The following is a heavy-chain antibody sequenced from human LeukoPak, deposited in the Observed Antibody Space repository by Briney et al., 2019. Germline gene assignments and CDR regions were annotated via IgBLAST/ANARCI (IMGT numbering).Heavy chain of an antibody. D-gene: IGHD5-12*01. Sequence: GGSLRLSCAASGFTFSSYSMNWVRQAPGKGLEWVSSISSSSYIYYADSVKGRFTISRDNAKNSLYLQMNSLRAEDTAVYYCARGWGYSGYDPIDYWGQGTLVTVSS. CDR3: ARGWGYSGYDPIDY. CDR1: GFTFSSYS. CDR2: ISSSSYI. J-gene: IGHJ4*02. V-gene: IGHV3-21*01.